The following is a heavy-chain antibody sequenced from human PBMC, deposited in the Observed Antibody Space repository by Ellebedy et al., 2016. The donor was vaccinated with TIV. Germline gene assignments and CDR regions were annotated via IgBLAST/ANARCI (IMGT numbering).Heavy chain of an antibody. CDR1: GFTFSSYS. V-gene: IGHV3-21*01. CDR2: ISSSSSYI. D-gene: IGHD3-10*01. Sequence: GGSLRLXXAASGFTFSSYSMNWVRQAPGKGLEWVSSISSSSSYIYYADSVKGRFTISRDNAKNSLYLQMNSLRAEDTAVYYCASRGRAEIDAFDIWGQGTMVTVSS. CDR3: ASRGRAEIDAFDI. J-gene: IGHJ3*02.